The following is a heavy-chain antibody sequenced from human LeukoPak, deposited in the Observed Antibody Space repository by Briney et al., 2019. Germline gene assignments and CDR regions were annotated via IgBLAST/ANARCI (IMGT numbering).Heavy chain of an antibody. V-gene: IGHV3-30*03. J-gene: IGHJ4*02. CDR3: AGGGSSRHHFDY. CDR1: GFTFSNSD. CDR2: ISYDGSDK. Sequence: GGSLRLSCAASGFTFSNSDIHWVRQAPGKGLEWVAIISYDGSDKYYADSVKGRFTISRDNSKNTLYMQMNSLRAEDTAVYYCAGGGSSRHHFDYWGQGTLVTVSS. D-gene: IGHD6-13*01.